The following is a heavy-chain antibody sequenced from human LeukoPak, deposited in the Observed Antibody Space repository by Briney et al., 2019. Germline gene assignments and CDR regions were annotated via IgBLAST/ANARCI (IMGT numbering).Heavy chain of an antibody. V-gene: IGHV4-4*07. J-gene: IGHJ4*02. Sequence: SETLSLACTVSGVSVSTYYWSWIRQPAGKGLEFIGRFFTSGTSGTTNYNPSLKSRVTMSLDTSKNQFSLKLISVTAADTAVYCARVVVVAATTLFDYWGQGTLVTVSS. CDR1: GVSVSTYY. CDR3: ARVVVVAATTLFDY. D-gene: IGHD2-15*01. CDR2: FFTSGTSGTT.